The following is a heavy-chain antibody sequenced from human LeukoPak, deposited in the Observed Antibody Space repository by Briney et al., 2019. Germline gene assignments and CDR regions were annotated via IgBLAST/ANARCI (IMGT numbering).Heavy chain of an antibody. V-gene: IGHV4-30-2*01. CDR1: GGSISSGGYS. CDR2: IYHSGST. Sequence: SQTLSLTCAVSGGSISSGGYSWSWIRQPPGKGLEWIGYIYHSGSTYYNPSLKSRVTISVDTSKNQFSLKLSSVTAADTAVYYCARLRRIVGAWSFDCWGQGTLVTVSS. D-gene: IGHD1-26*01. CDR3: ARLRRIVGAWSFDC. J-gene: IGHJ4*02.